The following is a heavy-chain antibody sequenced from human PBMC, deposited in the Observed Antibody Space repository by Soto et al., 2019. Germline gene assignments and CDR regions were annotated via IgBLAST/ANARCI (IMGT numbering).Heavy chain of an antibody. J-gene: IGHJ5*02. CDR2: IIPLSGTP. D-gene: IGHD5-18*01. CDR1: GGTFSNYA. Sequence: QVQLVQSGAEVKKPGSSVKVSCKASGGTFSNYALTWVRQAPGQGLEWMGGIIPLSGTPNYAQKFQGRVTITADKSTTTAYMELSSRTSEDTAVYYCARGIQLWSWGQGTLVTVSS. V-gene: IGHV1-69*06. CDR3: ARGIQLWS.